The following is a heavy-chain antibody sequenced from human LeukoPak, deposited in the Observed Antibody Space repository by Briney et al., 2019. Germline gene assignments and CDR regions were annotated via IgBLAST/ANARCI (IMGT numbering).Heavy chain of an antibody. Sequence: PGGSLRLSCAASGFTFSSYGMHWVRQAPGKGLEWVAFIRYDGSNKYYADSVKGRFTISRDNSKNTLYLQMNSLRAEDTAVYYCAKANYPAIEWELPRGPFDYWGQGTLVTVSS. V-gene: IGHV3-30*02. D-gene: IGHD1-26*01. CDR3: AKANYPAIEWELPRGPFDY. CDR2: IRYDGSNK. CDR1: GFTFSSYG. J-gene: IGHJ4*02.